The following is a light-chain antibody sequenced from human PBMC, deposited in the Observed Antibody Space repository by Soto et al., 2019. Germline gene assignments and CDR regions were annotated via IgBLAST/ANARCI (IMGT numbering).Light chain of an antibody. CDR1: NIGSKS. J-gene: IGLJ2*01. CDR2: YDS. Sequence: SYELTQPPSVSVAPGKTARITCGGNNIGSKSVHWYQQKPGQAPVLVIYYDSDRPSGIPERFSGSNSGNTATLTISRVEDGDEADYYCQVWDSSSDHGVFGGGTKLTVL. V-gene: IGLV3-21*04. CDR3: QVWDSSSDHGV.